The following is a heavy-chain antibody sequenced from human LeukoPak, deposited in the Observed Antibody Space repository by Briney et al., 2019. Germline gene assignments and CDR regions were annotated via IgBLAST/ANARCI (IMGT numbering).Heavy chain of an antibody. CDR1: GGTFSNYA. CDR3: ARDLFTQYYYYMDV. Sequence: GASVKVSRKASGGTFSNYAISWVRQAPGQGLEWMGGIIPMFGTTNYAQKFQGRVTITTDEFTSTAYMELSSLRSEDAAVYFCARDLFTQYYYYMDVWGKGTTVTVSS. D-gene: IGHD3-3*01. J-gene: IGHJ6*03. V-gene: IGHV1-69*05. CDR2: IIPMFGTT.